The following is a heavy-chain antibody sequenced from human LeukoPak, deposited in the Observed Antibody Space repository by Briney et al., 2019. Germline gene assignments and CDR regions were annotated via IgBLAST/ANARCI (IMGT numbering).Heavy chain of an antibody. CDR3: ARTPRKTPQLWLLGYFDY. CDR1: GGSISSYY. D-gene: IGHD5-18*01. V-gene: IGHV4-4*09. CDR2: IYTSGST. Sequence: SETLSLNCTVSGGSISSYYWSWIRQPPGKGLEWIGYIYTSGSTNYNPSLKSRVTISVDTSKNQFSLKLSSVTAADTAVYYWARTPRKTPQLWLLGYFDYWGQGTLVTVSS. J-gene: IGHJ4*02.